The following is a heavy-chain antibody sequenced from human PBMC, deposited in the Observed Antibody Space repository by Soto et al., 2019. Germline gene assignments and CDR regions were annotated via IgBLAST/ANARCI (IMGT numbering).Heavy chain of an antibody. V-gene: IGHV1-69*13. CDR3: AKSVSASSYSSSDYYGMDV. Sequence: ASVKVSCKASGGTFSNYAVSWVRQAPGQGLEWMGGIIPIFGAATFAQKFQGRVAINVDASTSTVYMELRSLTFEDTAMYYCAKSVSASSYSSSDYYGMDVWGQGTTVTVSS. CDR2: IIPIFGAA. CDR1: GGTFSNYA. J-gene: IGHJ6*02. D-gene: IGHD6-6*01.